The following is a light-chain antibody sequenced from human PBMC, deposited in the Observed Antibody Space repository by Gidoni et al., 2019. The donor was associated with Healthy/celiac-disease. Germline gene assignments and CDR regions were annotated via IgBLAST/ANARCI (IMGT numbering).Light chain of an antibody. J-gene: IGKJ1*01. CDR1: RSVRSY. V-gene: IGKV3-11*01. CDR3: RRRGNAWT. CDR2: DAS. Sequence: EIALTQSPATMSLSPGERATRTCRASRSVRSYLAWYHQKPGQAPRLLFYDASTRATGIPPRFGGGGSGTDFTLTIVSLGPEDFAFFYGRRRGNAWTFGRGTKVEIK.